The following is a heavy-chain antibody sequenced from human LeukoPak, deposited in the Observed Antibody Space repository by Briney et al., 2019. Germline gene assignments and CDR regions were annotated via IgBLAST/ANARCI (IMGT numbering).Heavy chain of an antibody. CDR2: INTKSGDT. V-gene: IGHV1-2*02. CDR3: ARDRAADRRYYFDQ. Sequence: ASVKVSCKASGYTFTGYYIHWVRQAPGQGLEWMAWINTKSGDTRYLQKYQGRVTVTRNTSISTAYMELSSLIYDDTAVFYCARDRAADRRYYFDQWGQGTLVTVSS. CDR1: GYTFTGYY. J-gene: IGHJ4*02. D-gene: IGHD6-6*01.